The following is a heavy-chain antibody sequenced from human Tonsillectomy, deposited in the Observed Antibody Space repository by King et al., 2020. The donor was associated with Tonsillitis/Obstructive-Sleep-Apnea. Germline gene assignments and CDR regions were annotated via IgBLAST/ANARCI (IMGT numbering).Heavy chain of an antibody. V-gene: IGHV3-30*18. Sequence: QLVQSGGGVVQPGRSLRLSCAASGFTFSSYGMHWVRQAPGKGLEWVAVISYDGSNKYYADSVKGRFTISRDNSKNTLYLQMKSLRAEDTAVYYCAKDKPSLPTYYYDSSGFGAFDIWGQGTMVTVSS. CDR3: AKDKPSLPTYYYDSSGFGAFDI. CDR1: GFTFSSYG. CDR2: ISYDGSNK. D-gene: IGHD3-22*01. J-gene: IGHJ3*02.